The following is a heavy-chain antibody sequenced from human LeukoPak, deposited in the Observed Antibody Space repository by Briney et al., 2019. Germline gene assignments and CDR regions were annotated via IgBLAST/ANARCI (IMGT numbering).Heavy chain of an antibody. J-gene: IGHJ4*02. CDR2: ISWNSGSI. CDR1: GFTFSTYG. V-gene: IGHV3-48*04. CDR3: ARENQYYFDY. Sequence: SGGSLRLSCAASGFTFSTYGMNWVRQAPGKGLEWVSGISWNSGSIGYADSVKGRFTISRDNAKNSPYLQMNSLRAEDTAVYYCARENQYYFDYWGQGTLVTASS.